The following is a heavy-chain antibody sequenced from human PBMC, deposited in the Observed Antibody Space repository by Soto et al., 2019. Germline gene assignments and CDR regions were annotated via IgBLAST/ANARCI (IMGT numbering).Heavy chain of an antibody. D-gene: IGHD1-1*01. CDR3: ARHRLRYNWNDFPDYCYGMDV. J-gene: IGHJ6*02. CDR2: ISYDGSNK. CDR1: GFTFSSYA. V-gene: IGHV3-30-3*01. Sequence: QVQLVESGGGVVQPGRSLRLSCAASGFTFSSYAMHWVRQAPGKGLEWVAVISYDGSNKYYADSVKGRFTISRDNSKNTQYLQMNSLRAEDTAVYYWARHRLRYNWNDFPDYCYGMDVWGQGTTVTVSS.